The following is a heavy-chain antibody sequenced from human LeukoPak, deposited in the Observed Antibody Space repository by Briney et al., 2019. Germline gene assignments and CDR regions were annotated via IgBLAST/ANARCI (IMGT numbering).Heavy chain of an antibody. CDR1: GYTFTSYY. Sequence: ASVKVSCKSSGYTFTSYYMHWVRQAPGQGLEWMGIINPSGGSTSYAQKFQGRVTMTRDTSTSTVYMELSSLRSEDTAVYYCARSGVRYDSSGPLDYWGQGTLVTVSS. CDR2: INPSGGST. D-gene: IGHD3-22*01. J-gene: IGHJ4*02. CDR3: ARSGVRYDSSGPLDY. V-gene: IGHV1-46*01.